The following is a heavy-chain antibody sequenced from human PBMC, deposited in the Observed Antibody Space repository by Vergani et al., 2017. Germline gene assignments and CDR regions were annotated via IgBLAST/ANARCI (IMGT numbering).Heavy chain of an antibody. Sequence: QVRLQESGPGLVKPSETLSLTCSVSGGSMSGYYWSWIRQPPGKELEWIGYMYHSGSTNYNPSLETRVTISRDTSENQFSLKLNSVTAADTAVYYCGRVADFYGLGSRLLDLWGQGILVTVSS. J-gene: IGHJ5*02. V-gene: IGHV4-59*01. CDR2: MYHSGST. CDR1: GGSMSGYY. CDR3: GRVADFYGLGSRLLDL. D-gene: IGHD3-10*01.